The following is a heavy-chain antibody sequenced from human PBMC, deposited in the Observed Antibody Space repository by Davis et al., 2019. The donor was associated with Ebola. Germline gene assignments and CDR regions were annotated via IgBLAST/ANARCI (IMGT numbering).Heavy chain of an antibody. V-gene: IGHV1-3*01. CDR2: INAGNGNT. CDR3: ARGSSKAYYYCGMDV. CDR1: GYTFTSYA. D-gene: IGHD6-6*01. Sequence: AASVKVSCKASGYTFTSYAMHWVRQAPGQRLEWMGWINAGNGNTKYSQKFQGRVTITRDTSASTAYMGLSSLRSEDTAVYYCARGSSKAYYYCGMDVWGQGTTVTVSS. J-gene: IGHJ6*02.